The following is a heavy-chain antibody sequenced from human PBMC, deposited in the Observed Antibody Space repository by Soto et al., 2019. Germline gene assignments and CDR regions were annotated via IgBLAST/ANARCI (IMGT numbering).Heavy chain of an antibody. V-gene: IGHV3-30-3*01. J-gene: IGHJ4*02. CDR3: ARQSTVTTSFTFEPTAPKGPNGY. CDR1: GFTFSSYA. Sequence: FLRLSCAASGFTFSSYAMHWVRQAAGKGLEWVTVISYDGSNKYYADSVKGRFTISRDNSKNTLYLQMNSLRAEDTAVYYCARQSTVTTSFTFEPTAPKGPNGYRGQGTLVTVSS. CDR2: ISYDGSNK. D-gene: IGHD4-17*01.